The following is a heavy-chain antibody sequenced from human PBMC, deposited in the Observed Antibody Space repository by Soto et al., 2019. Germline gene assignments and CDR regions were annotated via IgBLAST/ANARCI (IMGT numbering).Heavy chain of an antibody. D-gene: IGHD6-19*01. CDR3: ARYSSGWHYFDY. CDR2: IYYSGST. CDR1: GGSISSYY. J-gene: IGHJ4*02. Sequence: LSLTCTVSGGSISSYYWSWIRQPPGKGLEWIGYIYYSGSTNYNPSLKSRVTISVDTSKNQFSLKLSSVTAADTAVYYCARYSSGWHYFDYWGQGTLVTVSS. V-gene: IGHV4-59*12.